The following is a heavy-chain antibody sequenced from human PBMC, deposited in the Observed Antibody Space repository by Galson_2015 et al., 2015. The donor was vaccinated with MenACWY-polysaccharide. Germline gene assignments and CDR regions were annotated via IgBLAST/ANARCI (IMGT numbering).Heavy chain of an antibody. J-gene: IGHJ6*02. Sequence: SLRLSCAASGFTFSSYEMNWVRQAPGKGLEWVSYISGGNTIYYADSVKGRYTISRDNAKNSLYLQMNSQRDEDTAVYYCARDQGSSDYHFYYHGMDVWGQGTTVAVSS. CDR1: GFTFSSYE. CDR3: ARDQGSSDYHFYYHGMDV. CDR2: ISGGNTI. D-gene: IGHD6-19*01. V-gene: IGHV3-48*03.